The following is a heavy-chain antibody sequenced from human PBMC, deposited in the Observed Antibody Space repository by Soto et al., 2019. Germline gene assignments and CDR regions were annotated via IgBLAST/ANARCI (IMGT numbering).Heavy chain of an antibody. CDR1: GYSISSSNW. D-gene: IGHD2-21*01. CDR2: IYYSGTT. CDR3: ARTARLLDS. V-gene: IGHV4-28*01. Sequence: SETLSLTCAVSGYSISSSNWWGWIRQPPGKGLEWIGYIYYSGTTYYNPSLKSRFTMSRDNAQNSLFLQMNSLRAEDTAVYYCARTARLLDSWGQGTLVTVSS. J-gene: IGHJ4*02.